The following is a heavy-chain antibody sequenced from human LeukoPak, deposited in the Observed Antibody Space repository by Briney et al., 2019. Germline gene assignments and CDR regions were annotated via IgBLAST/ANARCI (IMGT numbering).Heavy chain of an antibody. J-gene: IGHJ6*02. CDR1: GFTFTSYD. V-gene: IGHV1-2*06. CDR3: ARDLDFWSGYLVSGMDV. D-gene: IGHD3-3*01. Sequence: ASVKVSCKASGFTFTSYDINWVRQASGQGLEWMGRINPNSGGTNYAQKFQGRVTMTRDTSISTAYMELSRLRSDDTAVYYCARDLDFWSGYLVSGMDVWGQGTTVTVSS. CDR2: INPNSGGT.